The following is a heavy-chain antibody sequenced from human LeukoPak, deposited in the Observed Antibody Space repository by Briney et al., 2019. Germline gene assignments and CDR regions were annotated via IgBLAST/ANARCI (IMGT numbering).Heavy chain of an antibody. J-gene: IGHJ4*02. CDR3: ARQETLSSLVTD. Sequence: GESLKISCNGSGYSFTSYWIGWVRQMPGKGLEWLGIIYPGDSDTRYSPSFQGQVTISADKSISTAYLQWSSLKSSDTAMYYCARQETLSSLVTDWGQGTLVTVSS. D-gene: IGHD2-21*02. V-gene: IGHV5-51*01. CDR2: IYPGDSDT. CDR1: GYSFTSYW.